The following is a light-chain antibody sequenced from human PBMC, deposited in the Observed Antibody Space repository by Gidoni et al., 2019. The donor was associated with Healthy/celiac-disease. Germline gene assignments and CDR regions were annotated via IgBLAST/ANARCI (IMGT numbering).Light chain of an antibody. V-gene: IGKV1-9*01. CDR1: QGISSY. CDR3: QQINSYPIT. CDR2: AAS. Sequence: DIQLTQSPSFLSASVGDRVTITCRASQGISSYLAWYQQKPGKAPKLLIYAASTLQSGVPSRVSGSGSGTEFTLTISSLQPEDFATYYCQQINSYPITFGQGTRLEIK. J-gene: IGKJ5*01.